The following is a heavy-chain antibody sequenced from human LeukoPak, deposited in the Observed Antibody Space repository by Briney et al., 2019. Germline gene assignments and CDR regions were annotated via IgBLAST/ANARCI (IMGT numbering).Heavy chain of an antibody. J-gene: IGHJ4*02. CDR3: ARRGSGWSYDY. CDR1: GYSFTSYW. V-gene: IGHV5-10-1*01. D-gene: IGHD6-19*01. Sequence: GESLKISCKGSGYSFTSYWISWVRQMPGKGLEWMGRIDPSDSYTDYSPPFQGHVTISADKSISTAYLQWSSLKASDNAIYYCARRGSGWSYDYWGQGTLVTVSS. CDR2: IDPSDSYT.